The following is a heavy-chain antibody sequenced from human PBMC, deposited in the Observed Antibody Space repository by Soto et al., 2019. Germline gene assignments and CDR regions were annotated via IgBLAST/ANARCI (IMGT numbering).Heavy chain of an antibody. J-gene: IGHJ3*02. D-gene: IGHD6-13*01. CDR1: GDSVSSNSAV. Sequence: SQTLSLTCAISGDSVSSNSAVWNWIRQSPSRGLEWLGRTYYRSKWYNDYAESVKSRITINPDTSKNQFSLQLNSVTPEDTAVYYCAKKQGAFDICGQGTMVTVSS. CDR3: AKKQGAFDI. CDR2: TYYRSKWYN. V-gene: IGHV6-1*01.